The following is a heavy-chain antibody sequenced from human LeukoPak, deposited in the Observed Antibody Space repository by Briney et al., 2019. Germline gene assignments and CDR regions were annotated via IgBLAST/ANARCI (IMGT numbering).Heavy chain of an antibody. V-gene: IGHV3-23*01. CDR3: AKTNSSDYSYYFDY. D-gene: IGHD3-22*01. CDR1: GFTFSSYA. Sequence: GGSLRLSCAASGFTFSSYAMSWVRQAPGKGLEWVSAISGSGGSTYYADSVKGRFTIPRDNSKNTLYLQMNSLRAEDTAVYYCAKTNSSDYSYYFDYWGQGTLVTVSS. J-gene: IGHJ4*02. CDR2: ISGSGGST.